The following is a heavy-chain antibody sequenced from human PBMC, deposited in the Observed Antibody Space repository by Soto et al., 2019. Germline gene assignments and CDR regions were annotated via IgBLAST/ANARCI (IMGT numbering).Heavy chain of an antibody. CDR1: GGSFSGYS. CDR3: ARGPTRGKNYYYYYGMDV. Sequence: KPAETLSLTCAVYGGSFSGYSWSWIRQPPGKGLEWIGEINHSGSTNYNPSLKSRVTISVDTSKNQFSLKLSSVTAADTAVYYCARGPTRGKNYYYYYGMDVWGQGTTVTVSS. V-gene: IGHV4-34*01. J-gene: IGHJ6*02. CDR2: INHSGST.